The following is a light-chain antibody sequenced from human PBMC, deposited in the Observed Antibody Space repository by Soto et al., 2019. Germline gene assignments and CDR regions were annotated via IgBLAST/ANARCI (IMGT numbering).Light chain of an antibody. CDR3: SSYAGSNNLYV. V-gene: IGLV2-8*01. CDR1: SSDIGVYNY. Sequence: SGSPGQSVTISCTGTSSDIGVYNYVSWYQQHPGKAPKLMIYEVSKRPSGVPDRFSGSKSGNTASLTVSGLQAEDEADYYCSSYAGSNNLYVFGTGTKVTVL. J-gene: IGLJ1*01. CDR2: EVS.